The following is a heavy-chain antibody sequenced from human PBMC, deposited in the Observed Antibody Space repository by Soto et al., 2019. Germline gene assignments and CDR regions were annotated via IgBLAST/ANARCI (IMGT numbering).Heavy chain of an antibody. Sequence: QVQVVESGGGVVQPGRSLRLSCAASGFTLSCCGMHWVRQAPGKGLEWVGVITDDGGDKHYADSVKGRFTISRDSSENTVYLQMNSLRVEDSAIYYCAKEQSSGYYRVVDYWGQGTLVTVSS. D-gene: IGHD6-19*01. V-gene: IGHV3-30*18. CDR3: AKEQSSGYYRVVDY. J-gene: IGHJ4*02. CDR1: GFTLSCCG. CDR2: ITDDGGDK.